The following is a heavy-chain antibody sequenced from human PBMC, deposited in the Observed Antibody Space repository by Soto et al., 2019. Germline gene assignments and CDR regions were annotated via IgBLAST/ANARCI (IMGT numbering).Heavy chain of an antibody. CDR3: ARGPHSDFWRGYLPWFDP. V-gene: IGHV3-21*01. D-gene: IGHD3-3*01. Sequence: EVQLVESGGGLVKPGGSLRLSCAASGFTFSSYSMNWVRQAPGKGLEWVSSISYSGNYIYYADSVKGRFTISRDNAKHSLYLQMNSLRVEETAVDYCARGPHSDFWRGYLPWFDPWGQGTLVTVSS. J-gene: IGHJ5*02. CDR1: GFTFSSYS. CDR2: ISYSGNYI.